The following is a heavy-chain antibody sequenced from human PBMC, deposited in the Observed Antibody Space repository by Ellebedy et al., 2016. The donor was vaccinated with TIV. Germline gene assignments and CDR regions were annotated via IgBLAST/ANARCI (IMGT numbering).Heavy chain of an antibody. J-gene: IGHJ4*02. CDR1: GGSISSSSYY. D-gene: IGHD4-11*01. V-gene: IGHV4-61*02. Sequence: SETLSLTXTVSGGSISSSSYYWSWIRQPAGKGLEWIGRIYTSGSTNYNPSLKSRVTMSVDTSKNQFSLKLSSVTAADTAVYYCARDQYDEWGQGTLVTVSS. CDR3: ARDQYDE. CDR2: IYTSGST.